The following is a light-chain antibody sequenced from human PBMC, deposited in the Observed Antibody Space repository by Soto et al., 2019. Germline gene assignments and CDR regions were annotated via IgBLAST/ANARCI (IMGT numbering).Light chain of an antibody. V-gene: IGKV3-20*01. CDR1: ETISSIS. CDR2: GAC. J-gene: IGKJ4*01. CDR3: QQYLRSSLT. Sequence: EIVLTQAPGTLSLSPGDRATLSGRSSETISSISLARYQQKPGQAPGLLIYGACSSATGIPDRFRGGGSGTDFTLTISSLEPEDFAVYYCQQYLRSSLTFGQGTRLEMK.